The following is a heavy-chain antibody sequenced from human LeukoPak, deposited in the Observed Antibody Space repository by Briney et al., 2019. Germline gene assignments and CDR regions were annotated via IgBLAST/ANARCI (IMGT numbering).Heavy chain of an antibody. J-gene: IGHJ6*02. CDR1: GYTFTNYD. CDR3: ARGLSLRGIPYAMDV. V-gene: IGHV1-18*01. Sequence: ASVKVSCKASGYTFTNYDINWVRQAPGQGLEWMGWISGNNIKYGRNLQVRVTMTTDTSASTGYLELRSLRCDDTAVYYCARGLSLRGIPYAMDVWGQGTTVTVSS. D-gene: IGHD3-10*01. CDR2: ISGNNI.